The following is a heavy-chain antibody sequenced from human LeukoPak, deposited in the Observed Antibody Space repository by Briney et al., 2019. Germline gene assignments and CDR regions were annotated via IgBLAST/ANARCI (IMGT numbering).Heavy chain of an antibody. CDR3: ARDRRVYYDSSGYSWWSFDY. Sequence: ASVKVSCKASGYTFTGYYMHWVRQAPGQGLEWMGWINPNSGGTNYAQKFQGRVTMTRDTSISTAYMELSRLRSDDTAVYYCARDRRVYYDSSGYSWWSFDYWGQGTLVTVSS. V-gene: IGHV1-2*02. CDR1: GYTFTGYY. D-gene: IGHD3-22*01. CDR2: INPNSGGT. J-gene: IGHJ4*02.